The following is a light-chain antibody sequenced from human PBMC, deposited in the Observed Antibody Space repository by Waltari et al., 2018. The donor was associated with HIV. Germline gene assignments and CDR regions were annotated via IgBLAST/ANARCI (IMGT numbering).Light chain of an antibody. V-gene: IGKV1-16*01. CDR3: QQYGTFPFT. J-gene: IGKJ4*01. CDR1: QDINGY. CDR2: AVS. Sequence: QMPQSPSSLSASVGDRVTITCRASQDINGYLAWFQQIPGKAPKSLIYAVSTMQSDVPSRFIGSGSGADFTLTIIGLQPEDFATYYCQQYGTFPFTFGGGTRVEIK.